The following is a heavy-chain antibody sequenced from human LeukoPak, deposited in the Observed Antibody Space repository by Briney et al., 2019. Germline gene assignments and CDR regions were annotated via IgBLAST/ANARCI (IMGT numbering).Heavy chain of an antibody. J-gene: IGHJ5*02. Sequence: GGSLRLSCAASGFTFTSYGMHWARQAPGKGLEWVAVISYDGSNKYYADSVKGRFTISRDNSKNTLYLQMNSLRAEDTAVYYCAKDGPVAGTEQNWFDPWGQGTLVTVSS. CDR2: ISYDGSNK. CDR3: AKDGPVAGTEQNWFDP. D-gene: IGHD6-19*01. V-gene: IGHV3-30*18. CDR1: GFTFTSYG.